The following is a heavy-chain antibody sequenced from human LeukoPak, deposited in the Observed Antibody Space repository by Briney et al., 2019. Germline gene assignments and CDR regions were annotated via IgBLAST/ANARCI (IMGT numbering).Heavy chain of an antibody. D-gene: IGHD5-18*01. Sequence: ASVTVSCKASGYTFTGYYMHWVRQAPGQGLEWMGWINPNSGGTNYAQKFQGRVTMTRDTSTSTVYMELSSLRSEDTAVYYCARQNTAMADIDYWGQGTLVTVSS. CDR3: ARQNTAMADIDY. CDR2: INPNSGGT. CDR1: GYTFTGYY. V-gene: IGHV1-2*02. J-gene: IGHJ4*02.